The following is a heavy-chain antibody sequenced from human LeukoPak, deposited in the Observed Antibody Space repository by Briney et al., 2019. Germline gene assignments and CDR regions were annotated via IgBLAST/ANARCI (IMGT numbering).Heavy chain of an antibody. CDR3: ARGGSSRFCLGY. D-gene: IGHD6-6*01. CDR1: GFTFSSYS. V-gene: IGHV3-21*01. CDR2: ISSSSSYI. J-gene: IGHJ4*02. Sequence: GGSLRLSCAASGFTFSSYSMIWVRQAPGKGLEWVSSISSSSSYIYYADSVKGRFTISRDNAKNSLYLQMNSLRAEDTAVYYCARGGSSRFCLGYWGQGTLVTVSS.